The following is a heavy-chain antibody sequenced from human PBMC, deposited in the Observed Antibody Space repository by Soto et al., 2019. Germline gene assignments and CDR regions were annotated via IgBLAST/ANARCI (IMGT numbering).Heavy chain of an antibody. V-gene: IGHV1-18*01. CDR1: GYTFTSYG. J-gene: IGHJ4*02. CDR3: ARGRYGDS. Sequence: QVHLVQSGAEVKKPGASVKVSCKGSGYTFTSYGITWVRQAPGQGLEWMGWISAHNGNTDYAQKLQGRVTVTRDTSTRTAYMELRSLRSDDTAVYYCARGRYGDSWGQGALVTFSS. D-gene: IGHD1-1*01. CDR2: ISAHNGNT.